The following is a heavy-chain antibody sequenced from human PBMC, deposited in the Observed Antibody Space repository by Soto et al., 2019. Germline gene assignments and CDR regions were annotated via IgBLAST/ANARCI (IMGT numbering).Heavy chain of an antibody. CDR3: GINDNTLSLTR. CDR2: IGAYHTHT. Sequence: QMVQSGAEIKEPGASVKVSCKTSGYIFVDYGIDWVRQAPGQDLQWMGWIGAYHTHTKCTPQFQGRVTITSDTSARTVYMELRSLRSDDTANYYWGINDNTLSLTRRGPGIRITVSS. CDR1: GYIFVDYG. J-gene: IGHJ4*02. V-gene: IGHV1-18*04. D-gene: IGHD3-22*01.